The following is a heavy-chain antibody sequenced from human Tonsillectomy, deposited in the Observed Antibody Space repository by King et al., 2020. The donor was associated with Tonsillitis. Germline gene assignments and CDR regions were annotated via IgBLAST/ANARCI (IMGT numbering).Heavy chain of an antibody. V-gene: IGHV3-23*03. CDR2: IYGKGCNS. D-gene: IGHD6-13*01. Sequence: VQLVESGGGLVQPGGSLRLSCAPSGFTFSNSALSGVRQAPGKGREWVSVIYGKGCNSYYVDSVKGRFTISRENSKNTVYLQMNSLRAEDTAVYYCANLAAAGPFDYWGQGTLVTVSS. J-gene: IGHJ4*02. CDR1: GFTFSNSA. CDR3: ANLAAAGPFDY.